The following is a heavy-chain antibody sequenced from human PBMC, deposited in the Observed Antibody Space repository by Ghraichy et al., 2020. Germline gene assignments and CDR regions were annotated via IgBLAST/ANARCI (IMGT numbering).Heavy chain of an antibody. V-gene: IGHV3-30*02. CDR3: AKDLGYYSSRYYGLDV. J-gene: IGHJ6*02. Sequence: DSVKGRFTISRDNSKNTLYLQMKSLRVEDTAIYYCAKDLGYYSSRYYGLDVWGQGTTVTVSS. D-gene: IGHD6-13*01.